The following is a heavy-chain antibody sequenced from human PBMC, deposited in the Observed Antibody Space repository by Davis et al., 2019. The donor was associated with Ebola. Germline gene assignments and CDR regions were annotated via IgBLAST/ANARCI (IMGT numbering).Heavy chain of an antibody. CDR2: IYTGGSN. J-gene: IGHJ5*02. D-gene: IGHD2-2*03. CDR1: GGSVTSDSSY. V-gene: IGHV4-61*02. Sequence: PSETLSLTCSVTGGSVTSDSSYWSWIRQPAGKGLEWIGRIYTGGSNFYKPSLKSRVTMSVDRSKNQFSLRLTSVTAADTAVYFCARDPDGFCSTSNCSNWFDPWGQGTLVTVSS. CDR3: ARDPDGFCSTSNCSNWFDP.